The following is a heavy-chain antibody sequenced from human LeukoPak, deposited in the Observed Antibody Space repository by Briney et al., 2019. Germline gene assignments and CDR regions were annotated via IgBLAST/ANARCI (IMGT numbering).Heavy chain of an antibody. CDR2: IIPIFGTA. J-gene: IGHJ6*03. D-gene: IGHD1-14*01. CDR3: ARGTPCYYYYYMDV. V-gene: IGHV1-69*05. Sequence: ASVKVSCKASGGTFSSYAISWVRQAPGQGLEWMGGIIPIFGTANYAQKFQGRVTITTDESTSTAYMELSSLRSEDTAVYYCARGTPCYYYYYMDVWGKGTTVTVSS. CDR1: GGTFSSYA.